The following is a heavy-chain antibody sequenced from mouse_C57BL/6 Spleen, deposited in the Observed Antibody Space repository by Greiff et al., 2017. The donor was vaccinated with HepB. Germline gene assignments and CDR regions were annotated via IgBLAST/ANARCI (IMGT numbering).Heavy chain of an antibody. CDR2: IYPGDGDT. J-gene: IGHJ4*01. D-gene: IGHD1-1*01. CDR3: ARGIYYGSSPYAMDY. Sequence: VQLQQSGPELVKPGASVKISCKTSGYAFSSSWMNWVKQRPGKGLEWIGRIYPGDGDTNYNGKFKGKATLTADKSSSTAYMQLSSLTSDDSAVYFCARGIYYGSSPYAMDYWGQGTSVTVSS. CDR1: GYAFSSSW. V-gene: IGHV1-82*01.